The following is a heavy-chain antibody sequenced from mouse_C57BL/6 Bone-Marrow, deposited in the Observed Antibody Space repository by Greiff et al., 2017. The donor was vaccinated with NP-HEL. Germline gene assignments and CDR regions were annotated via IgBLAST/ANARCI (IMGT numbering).Heavy chain of an antibody. CDR2: IDPENGDT. V-gene: IGHV14-4*01. D-gene: IGHD2-4*01. Sequence: VQLKESGAELVRPGASVKLSCTASGFNIKDDYMHWVKQRPEQGLEWIGWIDPENGDTEYASKVQGKGTITADKSSNTAYLQLSSLTSEDTAVYYCTTRDYDPGAMDYWGQGTSVTVSS. J-gene: IGHJ4*01. CDR1: GFNIKDDY. CDR3: TTRDYDPGAMDY.